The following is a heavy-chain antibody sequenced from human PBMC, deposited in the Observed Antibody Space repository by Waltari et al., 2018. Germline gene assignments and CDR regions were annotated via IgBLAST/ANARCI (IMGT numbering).Heavy chain of an antibody. J-gene: IGHJ4*02. CDR2: ISYDGSNK. D-gene: IGHD3-22*01. CDR3: AKQEYYDSSGYYDY. Sequence: QVQLVESGGGVVQPGRSLRLSCAASGFTFSSYAMHWVRQAPGKGLEWVAVISYDGSNKYYADSVKGRFTISRDKSKNTLYLQMNSLRAEDTAVYYCAKQEYYDSSGYYDYWGQGTLVTVSS. V-gene: IGHV3-30*01. CDR1: GFTFSSYA.